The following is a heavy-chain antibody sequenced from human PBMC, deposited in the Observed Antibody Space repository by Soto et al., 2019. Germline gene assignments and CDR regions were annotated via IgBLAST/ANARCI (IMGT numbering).Heavy chain of an antibody. CDR2: IYWDDDK. D-gene: IGHD3-22*01. Sequence: QITLKESGPTLVKPTQALTLTCTFSGFSLSTSGVGVGWIRQPPGKALEWLALIYWDDDKRYSPSLKSRLTITKDTSKNQVVLTMTNMDPVDTATYYCAHRGYYDSSGYYQYYFDYWGQGTLVTVSS. V-gene: IGHV2-5*02. CDR3: AHRGYYDSSGYYQYYFDY. CDR1: GFSLSTSGVG. J-gene: IGHJ4*02.